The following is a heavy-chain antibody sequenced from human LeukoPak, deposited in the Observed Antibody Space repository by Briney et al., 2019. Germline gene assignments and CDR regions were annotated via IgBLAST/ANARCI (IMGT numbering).Heavy chain of an antibody. V-gene: IGHV3-53*01. Sequence: GGSLGLSCAASGFTVSSNYMSWVRQAPGKGLEWVSVIYSGGSTYYADSVKGRFTISRDNSKNTLYLQMNSLRAEDTAVYYCARDRDCSSTSCYSDAFDIWGQGTMVTVSS. CDR2: IYSGGST. D-gene: IGHD2-2*02. CDR3: ARDRDCSSTSCYSDAFDI. J-gene: IGHJ3*02. CDR1: GFTVSSNY.